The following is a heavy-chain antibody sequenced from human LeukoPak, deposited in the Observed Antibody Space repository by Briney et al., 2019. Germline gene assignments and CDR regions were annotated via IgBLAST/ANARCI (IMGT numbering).Heavy chain of an antibody. CDR2: IYDSGST. CDR1: GGSISSYY. CDR3: ARCHSYGFVYYGMDV. V-gene: IGHV4-59*01. J-gene: IGHJ6*02. D-gene: IGHD5-18*01. Sequence: SETLSLTCTVSGGSISSYYWSWIRQPPGKGLEWIGYIYDSGSTNYNPSLKSRATISVDTSKNQFSLKLTSVTAADTAVYYCARCHSYGFVYYGMDVWGQGTTVTVSS.